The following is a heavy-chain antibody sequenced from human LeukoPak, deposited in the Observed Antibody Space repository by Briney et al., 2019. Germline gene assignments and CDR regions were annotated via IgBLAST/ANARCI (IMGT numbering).Heavy chain of an antibody. D-gene: IGHD5-18*01. Sequence: PSETLSLTCTVSGGSISSSGYYWGWIRQPPGKGLEWIGSMYYSGSTYYNPSLKSRVTISVDTSKNHFSLKLSSVTAADTAVYYCARRYSYGPNDAFDIWGQGTMVTVSS. CDR1: GGSISSSGYY. CDR3: ARRYSYGPNDAFDI. CDR2: MYYSGST. J-gene: IGHJ3*02. V-gene: IGHV4-39*07.